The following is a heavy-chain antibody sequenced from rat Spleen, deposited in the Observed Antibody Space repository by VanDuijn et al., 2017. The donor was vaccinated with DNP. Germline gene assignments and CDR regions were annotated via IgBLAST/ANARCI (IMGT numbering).Heavy chain of an antibody. CDR1: GFTFSDYN. J-gene: IGHJ2*01. CDR3: AKLWNY. V-gene: IGHV5-7*01. CDR2: ISYDGSST. Sequence: EVQLVESGGGLVQPGRSLKLSCAASGFTFSDYNMAWVRQAPKKGLEWVATISYDGSSTYYRDSVKGRFTISRDNAKSTLYLQMDSLRSEDTATYYWAKLWNYWGQGVMVTVSS.